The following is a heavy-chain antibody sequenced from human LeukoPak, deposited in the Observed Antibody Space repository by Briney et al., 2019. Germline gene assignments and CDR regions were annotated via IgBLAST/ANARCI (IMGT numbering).Heavy chain of an antibody. J-gene: IGHJ4*02. CDR2: IYYSGST. CDR1: GGSISSGDYY. Sequence: SQTLSLTCTVSGGSISSGDYYWSWIRQPPGKGLEWIGYIYYSGSTYYNPSLKSRVTISVDTSKNQFSVKLSSVTAAGTAVYYCARDGVAAAGREGYWGQGTLATVSS. V-gene: IGHV4-30-4*08. CDR3: ARDGVAAAGREGY. D-gene: IGHD6-13*01.